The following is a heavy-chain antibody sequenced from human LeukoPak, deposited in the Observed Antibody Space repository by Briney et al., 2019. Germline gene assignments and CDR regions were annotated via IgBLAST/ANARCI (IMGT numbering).Heavy chain of an antibody. J-gene: IGHJ3*02. V-gene: IGHV3-23*01. D-gene: IGHD3-9*01. CDR2: ISGSGGNT. CDR1: GFTFSSYA. CDR3: AKDLEDPVTVTGSVDAFDI. Sequence: QPGGSLRLSCAASGFTFSSYAMNWVRQAPGKGLEWVAVISGSGGNTFYTDSVKGRFTISRDNSKNTLDLQMNSLRAEDTAVYYCAKDLEDPVTVTGSVDAFDIWGQGTMVTVSS.